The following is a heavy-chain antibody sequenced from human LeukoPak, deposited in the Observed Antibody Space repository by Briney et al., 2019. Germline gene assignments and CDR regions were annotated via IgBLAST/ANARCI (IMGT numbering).Heavy chain of an antibody. CDR2: INHSGST. D-gene: IGHD3-3*01. CDR3: ARGRVNFWSEYHYGMDV. V-gene: IGHV4-34*01. CDR1: GGSFSGYY. Sequence: SETLSLTCAVYGGSFSGYYWSWIRQPPGKGLEWIGEINHSGSTNYNPSLKSRVTISVDTSKNQFSLKLSSVTAADTAVYYCARGRVNFWSEYHYGMDVWGQGTTVTVSS. J-gene: IGHJ6*02.